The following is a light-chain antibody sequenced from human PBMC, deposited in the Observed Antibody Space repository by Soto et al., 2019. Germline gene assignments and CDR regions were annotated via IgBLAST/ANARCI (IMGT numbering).Light chain of an antibody. CDR2: WAS. J-gene: IGKJ1*01. CDR1: QSVLYSSNNKNY. CDR3: QQYNSIPPT. Sequence: DIVMTQSPDSLAVSLGERATINCKSSQSVLYSSNNKNYLAWFQQKPRQPPKLLIYWASTRVSGVPDRFSGSGSGTDFTLTISSLQAEDVAVYYRQQYNSIPPTFGQGTKVEIK. V-gene: IGKV4-1*01.